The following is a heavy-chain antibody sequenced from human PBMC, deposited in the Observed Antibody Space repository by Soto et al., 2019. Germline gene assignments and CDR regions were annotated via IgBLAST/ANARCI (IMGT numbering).Heavy chain of an antibody. D-gene: IGHD3-9*01. CDR3: ARGRVRYCYWLLNIWFDP. CDR2: IYYSGST. J-gene: IGHJ5*02. CDR1: GGSISSGDYY. Sequence: PSETLSLTCTVSGGSISSGDYYWSWIRQPPGKGLEWIGYIYYSGSTYYNPSLKSRVTISVDTSKNQFSLKLSSVTAADTAVYYCARGRVRYCYWLLNIWFDPWGQGTLVTVSS. V-gene: IGHV4-30-4*01.